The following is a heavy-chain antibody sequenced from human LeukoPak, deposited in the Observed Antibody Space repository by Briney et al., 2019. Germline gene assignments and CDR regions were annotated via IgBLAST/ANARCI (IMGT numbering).Heavy chain of an antibody. V-gene: IGHV3-74*01. J-gene: IGHJ4*02. D-gene: IGHD6-13*01. CDR1: GFSISSNW. CDR2: INKYGSET. CDR3: ARDGSSWYNFDY. Sequence: GGSLRLSCAASGFSISSNWMHWVRQTPGKGLVWVSRINKYGSETSYADSVKGRFTISRDNSKNTLYLQMNSLRAEDTAVYYCARDGSSWYNFDYWGQGTLVTVSS.